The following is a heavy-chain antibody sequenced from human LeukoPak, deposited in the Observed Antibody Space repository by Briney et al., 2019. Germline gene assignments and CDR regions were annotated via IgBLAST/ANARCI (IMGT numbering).Heavy chain of an antibody. J-gene: IGHJ4*02. CDR3: ARGVYPDPDYFDY. CDR1: GFTFSSYG. D-gene: IGHD5/OR15-5a*01. V-gene: IGHV3-33*01. Sequence: GGSLRLSCAASGFTFSSYGMHWVRQAPGKGLEWVAVIWYDGSNKCYADSVKGRFTISRDNSRNTLYLQMNSLRAEDTAVYYCARGVYPDPDYFDYWGQGTLVTVSS. CDR2: IWYDGSNK.